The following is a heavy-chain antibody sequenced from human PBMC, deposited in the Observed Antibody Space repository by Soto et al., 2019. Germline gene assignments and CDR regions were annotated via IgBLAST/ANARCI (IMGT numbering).Heavy chain of an antibody. V-gene: IGHV3-21*01. CDR1: GFTFSSYA. D-gene: IGHD2-15*01. J-gene: IGHJ5*02. CDR2: ISSSSSYI. CDR3: ARDRRVVVAATWFDP. Sequence: GGSLRLSCAASGFTFSSYAMSWVRQAPGKGLEWVSSISSSSSYIYYADSVKGRFTISRDNAKNSLYLQMNSLRAEDTAVYYCARDRRVVVAATWFDPWGQGTLVTVSS.